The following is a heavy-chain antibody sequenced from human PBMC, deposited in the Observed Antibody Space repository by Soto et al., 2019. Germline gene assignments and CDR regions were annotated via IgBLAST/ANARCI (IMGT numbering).Heavy chain of an antibody. V-gene: IGHV3-11*06. CDR1: GFTFSDYY. J-gene: IGHJ4*02. CDR2: ISSSSSYT. Sequence: QVQLVESGGGLVKPGGSLRLSCAASGFTFSDYYMSWIRQAPGKGLEWVSYISSSSSYTNYADSVKGRFTISRDNAKNSLYLQMNSLRAEYTAVYYCATETDLEYYFDYWGQGTLVTVSS. CDR3: ATETDLEYYFDY.